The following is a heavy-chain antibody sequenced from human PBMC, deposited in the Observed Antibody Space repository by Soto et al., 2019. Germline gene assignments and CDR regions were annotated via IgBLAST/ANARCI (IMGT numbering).Heavy chain of an antibody. J-gene: IGHJ3*02. CDR2: ISGGGGDT. CDR1: RFTFSTYA. D-gene: IGHD2-15*01. Sequence: GGSLRLSCAASRFTFSTYAMSWVRQAPGKGLEWVSGISGGGGDTSYADSVRGGFTCSRDNSKNTLYLQMNSLRAEDTALYYCVKSLFGGPDIWGQGRMVTVSS. CDR3: VKSLFGGPDI. V-gene: IGHV3-23*01.